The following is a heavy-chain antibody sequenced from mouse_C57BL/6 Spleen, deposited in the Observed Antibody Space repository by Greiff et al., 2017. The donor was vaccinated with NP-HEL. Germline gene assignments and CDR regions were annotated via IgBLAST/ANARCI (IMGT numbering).Heavy chain of an antibody. V-gene: IGHV1-18*01. J-gene: IGHJ3*01. CDR1: GYTFTDYN. D-gene: IGHD4-1*02. CDR2: INPNNGGT. Sequence: EVQLQQSGPELVKPGASVKIPCKASGYTFTDYNMDWVKQSHGKSLEWIGDINPNNGGTIYNQKFKGTATLTVDKSSSTAYMELRSLTSDDAAVYYCARGSTGTGFAYWGQGALVTVCA. CDR3: ARGSTGTGFAY.